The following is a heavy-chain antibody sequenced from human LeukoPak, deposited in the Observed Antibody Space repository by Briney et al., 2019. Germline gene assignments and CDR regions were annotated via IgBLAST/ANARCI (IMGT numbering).Heavy chain of an antibody. CDR2: INHSGST. Sequence: PSETLSLTCAVYGGSFSGYYWSWIRQPPGKGLEWIGEINHSGSTNYNPSLKSRVTISVDTSKNQFSLKLSSVTAADTAVYYCVRQGLLDQAVAGTFALPDLFDYWGQGTLVTVSS. CDR3: VRQGLLDQAVAGTFALPDLFDY. D-gene: IGHD6-19*01. J-gene: IGHJ4*02. CDR1: GGSFSGYY. V-gene: IGHV4-34*01.